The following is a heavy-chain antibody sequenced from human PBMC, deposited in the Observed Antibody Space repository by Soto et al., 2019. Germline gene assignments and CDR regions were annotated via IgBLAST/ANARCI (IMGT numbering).Heavy chain of an antibody. Sequence: QVQLVESGGGVVQPGRSLRLSCAASGFTFSSYAMHWVRQAPGKGLEWVAVISYDGSNKYYADSVKGRFTISRDNSKNTLYLKMNSLRAEDTAVYYCARARRFGGRGGAFCSGASCYLDAFDIWGQGTMVTVSS. CDR1: GFTFSSYA. CDR2: ISYDGSNK. J-gene: IGHJ3*02. CDR3: ARARRFGGRGGAFCSGASCYLDAFDI. D-gene: IGHD2-15*01. V-gene: IGHV3-30-3*01.